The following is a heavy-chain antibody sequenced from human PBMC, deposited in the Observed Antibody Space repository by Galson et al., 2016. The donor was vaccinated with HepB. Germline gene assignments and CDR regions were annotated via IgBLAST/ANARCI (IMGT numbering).Heavy chain of an antibody. V-gene: IGHV1-2*02. J-gene: IGHJ3*02. D-gene: IGHD2-15*01. CDR1: GYTLTAYH. Sequence: SVKVSCKASGYTLTAYHMHWVRQAPGQGLEWMGWINPNSATNYARKFQGRVTMTRDTSISTLYMELSSLKSDDTAVYYCARDQASLPPYSGAFDTWGQGTMVTVSP. CDR3: ARDQASLPPYSGAFDT. CDR2: INPNSAT.